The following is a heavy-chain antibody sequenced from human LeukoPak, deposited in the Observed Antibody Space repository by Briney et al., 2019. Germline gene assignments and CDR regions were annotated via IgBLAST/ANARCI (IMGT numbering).Heavy chain of an antibody. CDR2: IYYSGST. V-gene: IGHV4-30-4*01. Sequence: PSGTLSPTCTVSGGSISSGDYYWSWIRQPPGKGLEWIGYIYYSGSTYYNPSLKSRVTISVDTSKNQFSLKLSSVTAADTAVYYCARAEGRLRLGELSFWGQGTLVTVSS. CDR1: GGSISSGDYY. CDR3: ARAEGRLRLGELSF. J-gene: IGHJ4*02. D-gene: IGHD3-16*02.